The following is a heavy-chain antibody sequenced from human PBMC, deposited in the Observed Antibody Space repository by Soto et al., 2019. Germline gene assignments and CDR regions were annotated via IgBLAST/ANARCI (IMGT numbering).Heavy chain of an antibody. D-gene: IGHD2-21*02. J-gene: IGHJ4*02. CDR1: GFTFSGSA. V-gene: IGHV3-73*01. Sequence: GGSLRLSCAASGFTFSGSAIHWVRQASGKGLEWVGRIRSKVNTYATVYAASMKGRFTISRDDSKNTAYLQMSSLKTEDTAVYYCTRGCRGGDCYSVYDFDYWGQGTLVTVSS. CDR2: IRSKVNTYAT. CDR3: TRGCRGGDCYSVYDFDY.